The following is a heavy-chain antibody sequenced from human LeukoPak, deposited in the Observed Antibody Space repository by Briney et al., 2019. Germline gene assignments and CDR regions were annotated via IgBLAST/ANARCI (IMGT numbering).Heavy chain of an antibody. CDR2: ISSSSSYI. CDR1: GFTFSSYS. Sequence: PGGSLRLSCAASGFTFSSYSMNWVRQAPGKGLEWVSSISSSSSYIYYADSVKGRFTISRDNAKNSLYLQMNSLRAEDTAVYYCARDYPRTQWLVRTGAFDIWGQGTMVTVSS. V-gene: IGHV3-21*01. CDR3: ARDYPRTQWLVRTGAFDI. D-gene: IGHD6-19*01. J-gene: IGHJ3*02.